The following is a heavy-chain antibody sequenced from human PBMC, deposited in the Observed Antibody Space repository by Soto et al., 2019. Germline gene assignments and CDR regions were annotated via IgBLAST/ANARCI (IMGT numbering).Heavy chain of an antibody. J-gene: IGHJ6*02. CDR1: GFTFSSYA. CDR3: AALSDGYNYYYGMDV. CDR2: ISGSGGST. Sequence: GGSLRLSCAASGFTFSSYAMSWVRQAPGKGLEWVSAISGSGGSTYYADSVKGRFTISRDNSKNTLYLQMNSLRSEDTAVYYCAALSDGYNYYYGMDVWGQGTTVTVSS. D-gene: IGHD5-12*01. V-gene: IGHV3-23*01.